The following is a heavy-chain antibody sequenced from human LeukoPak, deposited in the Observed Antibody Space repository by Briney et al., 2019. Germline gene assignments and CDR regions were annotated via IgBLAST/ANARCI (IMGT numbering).Heavy chain of an antibody. V-gene: IGHV1-69*04. CDR3: ARGPYYYDSSGYYSGAFDI. CDR2: IIPVLGIE. Sequence: SSVKVSCKASGGTFSSCAIIGVRQAPAQGLEGMGRIIPVLGIENYAQKFQGGVTITADKSTSTAYMELSSLRSEDTAVYYCARGPYYYDSSGYYSGAFDIWGQGTMVTVSS. D-gene: IGHD3-22*01. CDR1: GGTFSSCA. J-gene: IGHJ3*02.